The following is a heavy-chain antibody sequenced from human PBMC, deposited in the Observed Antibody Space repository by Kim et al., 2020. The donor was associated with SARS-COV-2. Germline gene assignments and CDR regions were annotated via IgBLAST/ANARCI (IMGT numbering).Heavy chain of an antibody. CDR3: ASGSSSTTNYGMDV. V-gene: IGHV3-74*01. D-gene: IGHD6-6*01. Sequence: DTVKRRFTISRDNAKNTLYLQMNSLRAEDTDVYYCASGSSSTTNYGMDVWGRGATVIVSS. J-gene: IGHJ6*02.